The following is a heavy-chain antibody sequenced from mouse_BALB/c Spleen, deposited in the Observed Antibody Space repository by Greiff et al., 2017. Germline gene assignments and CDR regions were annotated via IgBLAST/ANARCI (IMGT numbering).Heavy chain of an antibody. CDR2: ISYSGST. CDR3: ASLNWDPAWFAY. CDR1: GYSITSDYA. V-gene: IGHV3-2*02. D-gene: IGHD4-1*02. J-gene: IGHJ3*01. Sequence: EVQLQESGPGLVKPSQSLSLTCTVTGYSITSDYAWNWIRQFPGNKLEWMGYISYSGSTSYNPSLKSRISITRDTSKNQFFLQLNSVTTEDTATYYCASLNWDPAWFAYWGQGTLVTVSA.